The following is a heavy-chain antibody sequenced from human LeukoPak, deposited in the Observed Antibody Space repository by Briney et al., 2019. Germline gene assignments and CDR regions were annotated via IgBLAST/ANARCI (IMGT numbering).Heavy chain of an antibody. CDR2: IIGSGGST. Sequence: PRGSLRLPSAASGVPFSSNAMSWVRPAPGKGLGWVATIIGSGGSTYYADSVKGRFTISRDNSKNTLYLQMNSLRAEDTAVYYCAKDGSPPAKSPHDAFDIWGQGTMVTVSS. V-gene: IGHV3-23*01. CDR1: GVPFSSNA. J-gene: IGHJ3*02. D-gene: IGHD1-1*01. CDR3: AKDGSPPAKSPHDAFDI.